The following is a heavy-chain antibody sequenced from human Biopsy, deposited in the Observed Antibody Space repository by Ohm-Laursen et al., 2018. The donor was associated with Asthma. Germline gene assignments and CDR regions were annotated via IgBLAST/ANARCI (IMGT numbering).Heavy chain of an antibody. CDR2: ISVYNGNT. D-gene: IGHD3-10*01. J-gene: IGHJ6*02. V-gene: IGHV1-18*01. CDR1: GYTFNSAS. Sequence: GASVKASCNTSGYTFNSASITWVRQAPGQGLEWMGWISVYNGNTRVAQKLQDRVTMITDTSTSTAYMELRSLRSDDTAVYFCARAVDYSHYYGIDVWGQGTTVTVS. CDR3: ARAVDYSHYYGIDV.